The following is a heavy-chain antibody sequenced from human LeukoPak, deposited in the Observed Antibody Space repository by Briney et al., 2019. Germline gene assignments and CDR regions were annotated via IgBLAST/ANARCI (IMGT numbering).Heavy chain of an antibody. Sequence: PSETLSLTCAVYGGSFSGYYWSWIRQPPGKGLEWIGEINHSGSTNYNPSLKSRVTISVDTSKNQFSLKPSSVTAADTAVYYCARGGYSYGYGMDVWGQGTTVTVSS. CDR3: ARGGYSYGYGMDV. CDR1: GGSFSGYY. V-gene: IGHV4-34*01. D-gene: IGHD5-18*01. J-gene: IGHJ6*02. CDR2: INHSGST.